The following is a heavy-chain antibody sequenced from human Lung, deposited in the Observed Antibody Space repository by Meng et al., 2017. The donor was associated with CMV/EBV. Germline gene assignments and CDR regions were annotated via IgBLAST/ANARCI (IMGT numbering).Heavy chain of an antibody. CDR2: MTPNSGNT. CDR1: YTFTNYD. D-gene: IGHD1-20*01. V-gene: IGHV1-8*03. Sequence: YTFTNYDINWVRQATGQGLEWMGWMTPNSGNTGYAQKFQGRVTITRDTSIGTAYMELSSLRSEDTAVYYCARMSYDWDDQESNWFDPWGQGTLVTVSS. J-gene: IGHJ5*02. CDR3: ARMSYDWDDQESNWFDP.